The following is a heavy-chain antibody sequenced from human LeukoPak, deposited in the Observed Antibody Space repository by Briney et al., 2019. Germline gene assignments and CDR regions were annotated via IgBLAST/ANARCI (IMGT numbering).Heavy chain of an antibody. CDR2: IYHSGST. Sequence: PSQTLSLTCAVSGGSLSSGGYSWSWIRQPPGKGLEWIGYIYHSGSTYYNPSLKSRVTISVDRSENQFSLKLSSVTAADTAVYYCARGRGPYGSGSYPFDYWGQGTLVTVSS. D-gene: IGHD3-10*01. V-gene: IGHV4-30-2*01. CDR3: ARGRGPYGSGSYPFDY. CDR1: GGSLSSGGYS. J-gene: IGHJ4*02.